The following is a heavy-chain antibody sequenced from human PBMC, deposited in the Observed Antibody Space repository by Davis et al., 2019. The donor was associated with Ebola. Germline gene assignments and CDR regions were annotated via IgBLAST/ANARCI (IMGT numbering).Heavy chain of an antibody. D-gene: IGHD1-26*01. Sequence: MPSETLSLTCTVSSGSVNSHAYSWIWHRPSPAKGLEWFGFIYNRGTTNYNPSLTSRVTISKDTSRNQFSLELRSVTAADTAVYYCAALFSGSYLAYVDIWGKGTTVTVS. CDR1: SGSVNSHAYS. V-gene: IGHV4-61*08. J-gene: IGHJ6*03. CDR3: AALFSGSYLAYVDI. CDR2: IYNRGTT.